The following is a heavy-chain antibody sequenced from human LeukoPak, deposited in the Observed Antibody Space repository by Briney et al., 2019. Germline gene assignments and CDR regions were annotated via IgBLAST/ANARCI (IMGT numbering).Heavy chain of an antibody. Sequence: PGGSLRLSCAASGFTFSSYWMHWVRQAPGKGLVWVSRINSDGSSTSYEDSVKGRFTISRDNAKNTLYLQMNSLRAEDTAVYYCAKGLIRQQLVGSRVSNYYYMDVWGKGTTVTVSS. CDR3: AKGLIRQQLVGSRVSNYYYMDV. CDR1: GFTFSSYW. CDR2: INSDGSST. J-gene: IGHJ6*03. D-gene: IGHD6-13*01. V-gene: IGHV3-74*01.